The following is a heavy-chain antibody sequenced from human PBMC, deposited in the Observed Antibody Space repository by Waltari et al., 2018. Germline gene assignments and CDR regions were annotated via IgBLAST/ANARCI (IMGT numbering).Heavy chain of an antibody. CDR1: GYTFTGYY. J-gene: IGHJ6*03. Sequence: QVQLVQSGAEVKKPGASVKVSCKASGYTFTGYYMPWVRQAPGQGLEWMGRINPNSGGTNYAQKFQGRVTMTRDTSISTAYMELSRLRSDDTAVYYCARVIPVFGVVSYYYYYMDVWGKGTTVTVSS. V-gene: IGHV1-2*06. CDR2: INPNSGGT. D-gene: IGHD3-3*01. CDR3: ARVIPVFGVVSYYYYYMDV.